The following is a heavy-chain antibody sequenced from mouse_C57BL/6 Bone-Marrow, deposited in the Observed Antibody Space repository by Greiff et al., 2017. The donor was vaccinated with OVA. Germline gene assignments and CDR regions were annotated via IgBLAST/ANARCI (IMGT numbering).Heavy chain of an antibody. CDR1: GYTFTSYW. D-gene: IGHD2-3*01. CDR2: IHPNSGST. J-gene: IGHJ2*01. CDR3: ARWRWLYCDY. Sequence: QVQLQQPGAELVKPGASVKLSCKASGYTFTSYWMHWVKQRPGQGLEWIGMIHPNSGSTNYNEKFKSKATLTVDKSSSTASMPLSSLTSEDSAVYYCARWRWLYCDYWGRDTTLTVSS. V-gene: IGHV1-64*01.